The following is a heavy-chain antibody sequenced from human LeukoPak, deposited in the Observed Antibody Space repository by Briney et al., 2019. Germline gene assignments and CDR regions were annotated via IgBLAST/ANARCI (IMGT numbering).Heavy chain of an antibody. CDR3: ARVLSGDDAFDI. J-gene: IGHJ3*02. CDR2: IYSGGST. CDR1: GFTVSSNY. V-gene: IGHV3-53*01. D-gene: IGHD7-27*01. Sequence: PGGSLRLSCAASGFTVSSNYMSWVRQAPGKGLEWVSVIYSGGSTYYADSVKGRFTTSRDNSKNTLYLQMNSLRAEDTAVYYCARVLSGDDAFDIWGQGTTVTVSS.